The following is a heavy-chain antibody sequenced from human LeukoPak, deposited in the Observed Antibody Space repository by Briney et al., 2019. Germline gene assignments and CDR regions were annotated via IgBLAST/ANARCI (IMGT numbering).Heavy chain of an antibody. D-gene: IGHD6-19*01. J-gene: IGHJ4*02. V-gene: IGHV4-39*01. Sequence: PSETMSLTCTVSGGSISSSSYYWGWIRQPPGKRLGGIGSIYYSGSTYYNPSLKGRVTISVDTSKNQFSLKLSSVTAADTAVYYCARLHIAVAVYFDYWGQGTLVTVSS. CDR1: GGSISSSSYY. CDR2: IYYSGST. CDR3: ARLHIAVAVYFDY.